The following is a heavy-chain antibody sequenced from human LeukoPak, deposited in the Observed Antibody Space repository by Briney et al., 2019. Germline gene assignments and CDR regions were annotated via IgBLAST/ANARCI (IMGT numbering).Heavy chain of an antibody. CDR1: VYTFTPYG. CDR3: AKARLCVGDFPSYGLDV. V-gene: IGHV1-18*01. J-gene: IGHJ6*02. Sequence: ASVKVSCKPSVYTFTPYGISWVRQTPAHGLEWMGWISVYNGNTNYAQKLQGRVTMTTNTYTSTAYMELRSLRSDDTAFYYCAKARLCVGDFPSYGLDVWGQGTTVTVSS. D-gene: IGHD3-10*01. CDR2: ISVYNGNT.